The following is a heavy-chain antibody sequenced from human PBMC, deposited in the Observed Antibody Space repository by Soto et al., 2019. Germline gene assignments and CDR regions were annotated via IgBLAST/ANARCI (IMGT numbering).Heavy chain of an antibody. Sequence: KPSETLSLTCAVYGGSFSGHFWSWIRQPPGKGLEWIGEINHSGSINFNASLKSRVTISVDTSKNQFSLKVNSLTAADTAVYYCARGISMIVEAQRDAPDKYYFDSWGQGTVVTVSS. D-gene: IGHD3-22*01. CDR1: GGSFSGHF. CDR3: ARGISMIVEAQRDAPDKYYFDS. CDR2: INHSGSI. V-gene: IGHV4-34*01. J-gene: IGHJ4*02.